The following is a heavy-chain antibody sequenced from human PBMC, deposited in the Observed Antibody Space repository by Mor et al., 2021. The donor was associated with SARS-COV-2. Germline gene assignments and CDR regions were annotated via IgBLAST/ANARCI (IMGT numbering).Heavy chain of an antibody. J-gene: IGHJ6*04. CDR2: ISNRGTYT. V-gene: IGHV3-11*05. CDR3: ARDAAHILNLDV. D-gene: IGHD3-9*01. Sequence: ISNRGTYTNYADSVKGRFTISRDNAKNSVYQQMNSLRVEDTALYFCARDAAHILNLDVWGRGTTVTVSS.